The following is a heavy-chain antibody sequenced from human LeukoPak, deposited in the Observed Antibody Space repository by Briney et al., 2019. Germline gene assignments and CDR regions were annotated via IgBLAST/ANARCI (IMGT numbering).Heavy chain of an antibody. Sequence: TSETLSLTCAVYGESFRGYYWTWIRQTPGKGLEWIGEIDHIGRTTYNPSLKSRVTISVDTSKNQFSLRLTSVTASDTAVYYCARPVRCSATTCTGPFDYWGQGTLVTVSS. V-gene: IGHV4-34*01. CDR3: ARPVRCSATTCTGPFDY. CDR1: GESFRGYY. CDR2: IDHIGRT. J-gene: IGHJ4*02. D-gene: IGHD6-19*01.